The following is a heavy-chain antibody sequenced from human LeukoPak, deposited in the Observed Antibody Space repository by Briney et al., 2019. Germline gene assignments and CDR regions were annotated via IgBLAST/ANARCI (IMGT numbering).Heavy chain of an antibody. CDR3: ARHFAYSSSSYFDY. Sequence: PSETLPLTCSVSGGPVSNYYWSWIRQPPGKGLEWIGYVYYTGSNNYNPSLKSRVTMFEDKSKNQFSLRLYSVTVADTAVYYCARHFAYSSSSYFDYWGQGSLVTVSS. CDR1: GGPVSNYY. CDR2: VYYTGSN. D-gene: IGHD6-6*01. J-gene: IGHJ4*02. V-gene: IGHV4-59*08.